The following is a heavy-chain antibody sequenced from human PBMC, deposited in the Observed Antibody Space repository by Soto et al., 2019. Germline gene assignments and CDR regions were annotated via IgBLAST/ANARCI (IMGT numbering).Heavy chain of an antibody. CDR2: IYYSGTT. D-gene: IGHD4-17*01. CDR3: DRATVITPRIES. J-gene: IGHJ4*02. CDR1: GGSISSYY. Sequence: PSETLSLTCTVSGGSISSYYWSLIRQPPGKGLECIGYIYYSGTTYYSPSLKSRVTISVDTSKSNFSLKLSSATAADTAVYYCDRATVITPRIESWGQGTQVTVSS. V-gene: IGHV4-59*08.